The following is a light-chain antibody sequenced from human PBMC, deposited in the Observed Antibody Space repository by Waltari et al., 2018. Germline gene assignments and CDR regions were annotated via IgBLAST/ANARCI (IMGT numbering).Light chain of an antibody. Sequence: QSALAQPASMSGSPGQSITISCTGTDSDIGAYNYVSLYQQHPGIAPKLLLYDVSDRPSGVSDRFSGSKSGKTASLTISGLQPEDAADYYCSSYTRRNTVIFGGGTKLTVV. CDR3: SSYTRRNTVI. CDR1: DSDIGAYNY. V-gene: IGLV2-14*03. CDR2: DVS. J-gene: IGLJ2*01.